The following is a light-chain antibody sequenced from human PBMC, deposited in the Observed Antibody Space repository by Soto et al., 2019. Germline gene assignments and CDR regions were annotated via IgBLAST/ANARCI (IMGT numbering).Light chain of an antibody. V-gene: IGKV1-39*01. CDR2: AAS. CDR1: QSISSY. J-gene: IGKJ1*01. CDR3: QQSYSTLTWT. Sequence: MTQSPSSLSASVGDRVTITCRASQSISSYLNWYQQKPGKAPKLLIYAASSLQSGVPSRFSGSGSGTDFTLTISSLQPEDFATYYCQQSYSTLTWTFGQGTKVDIK.